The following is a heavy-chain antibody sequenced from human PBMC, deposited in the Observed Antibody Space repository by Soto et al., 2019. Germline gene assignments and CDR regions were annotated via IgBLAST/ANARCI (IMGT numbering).Heavy chain of an antibody. J-gene: IGHJ6*03. V-gene: IGHV3-33*01. CDR2: IWYDGSNK. Sequence: QVQLVESGGGVVQPGRSLRLSCAAFGFTFSSYGMHWVRQAPGKGLEWVAVIWYDGSNKYYADSVKGRFTISRDNSKNTLYLQMNSLRAEDTAVYYCARAPPEYYYYMDVWGKGTTVTVSS. CDR3: ARAPPEYYYYMDV. CDR1: GFTFSSYG.